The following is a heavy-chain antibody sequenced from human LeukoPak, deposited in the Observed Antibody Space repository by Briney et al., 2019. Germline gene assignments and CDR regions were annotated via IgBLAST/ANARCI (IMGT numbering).Heavy chain of an antibody. CDR1: GYTFTGYY. D-gene: IGHD3-16*01. V-gene: IGHV1-2*02. J-gene: IGHJ6*02. Sequence: ASVKVSCKASGYTFTGYYMHWVRQAPGQGLEWMGWINPNSGGTNYAQKFQSRVTMTRDTSISTAYMELSRLRSDDTAVYYCARDRRLRLYYYYGMDVWGQGTTVTVSS. CDR2: INPNSGGT. CDR3: ARDRRLRLYYYYGMDV.